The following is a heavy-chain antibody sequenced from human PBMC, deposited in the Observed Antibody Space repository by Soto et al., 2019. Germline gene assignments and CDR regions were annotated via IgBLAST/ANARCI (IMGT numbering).Heavy chain of an antibody. CDR3: SRGRRGIVGATNVRKWFDP. Sequence: PSETLSLTCAVYGGSFSGYYWSWIRQPPGKGLEWIGEINHSGSTNYNPSLKSRVTISVDTSKNQFSLKLSSVTAADTAVYYCSRGRRGIVGATNVRKWFDPWGQGTLVTVSS. CDR2: INHSGST. CDR1: GGSFSGYY. D-gene: IGHD1-26*01. J-gene: IGHJ5*02. V-gene: IGHV4-34*01.